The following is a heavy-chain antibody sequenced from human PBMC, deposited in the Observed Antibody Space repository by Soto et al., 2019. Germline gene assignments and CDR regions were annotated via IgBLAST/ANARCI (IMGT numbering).Heavy chain of an antibody. V-gene: IGHV1-18*01. Sequence: QVQLVQSGAEVKEPGASVKLSCQDSGYTFMNYAISWVRQAPGQGLEWMCWISPSTGDTDQAQNFQGRVTMTLDTSTITGNMELRTLRSDDSVVYYCARCYCSVGSCYTCWHVDLWCRGNLVTVSS. D-gene: IGHD2-15*01. CDR2: ISPSTGDT. CDR1: GYTFMNYA. J-gene: IGHJ2*01. CDR3: ARCYCSVGSCYTCWHVDL.